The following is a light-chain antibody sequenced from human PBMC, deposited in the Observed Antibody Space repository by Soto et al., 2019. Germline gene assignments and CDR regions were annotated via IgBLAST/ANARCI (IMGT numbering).Light chain of an antibody. CDR2: GAS. Sequence: EIVLTQSPGTLSLSPGERATLSCRASQTVRSSYLAWYQQTPGQAPRLLIYGASSRATGIPDRFSGSGSGTDFSLTISRLEPDDFAVYFCQQRSNWPPWTFGQGTKVDIK. V-gene: IGKV3D-20*02. CDR3: QQRSNWPPWT. CDR1: QTVRSSY. J-gene: IGKJ1*01.